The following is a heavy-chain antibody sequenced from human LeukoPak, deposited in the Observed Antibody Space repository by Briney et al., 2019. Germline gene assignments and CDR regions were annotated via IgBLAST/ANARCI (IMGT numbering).Heavy chain of an antibody. CDR1: GGSISSGDYY. CDR3: ARRTGYSSGSFDY. Sequence: PSETLSLTCTVSGGSISSGDYYWSWIRQPPGKGLEWIGYIYYSGSTYYNPSLKSRVTISVDTSKNQFSLKLNSVTAADTAVYYCARRTGYSSGSFDYWGQGTLVTVSS. D-gene: IGHD6-19*01. V-gene: IGHV4-30-4*08. CDR2: IYYSGST. J-gene: IGHJ4*02.